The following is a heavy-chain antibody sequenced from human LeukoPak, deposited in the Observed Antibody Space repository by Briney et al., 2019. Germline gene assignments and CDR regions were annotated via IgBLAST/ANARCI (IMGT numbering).Heavy chain of an antibody. Sequence: SETLSLTCTVSGGSISSCSYYWIWLPPPTGQGLEWIGRIYNSGSTNYNPSLKSRVAISVYTSKNQFSLKLSSVTAADTAVYYCAISHVRYYFDYSGEGALVTVSS. CDR2: IYNSGST. J-gene: IGHJ4*02. CDR3: AISHVRYYFDY. CDR1: GGSISSCSYY. V-gene: IGHV4-61*02.